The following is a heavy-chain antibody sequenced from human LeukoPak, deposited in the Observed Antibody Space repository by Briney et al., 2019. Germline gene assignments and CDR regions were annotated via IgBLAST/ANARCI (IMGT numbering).Heavy chain of an antibody. J-gene: IGHJ5*02. CDR3: ARALVGLGQALLRRLLTTAAAIDP. CDR1: GYTFTGYY. Sequence: ASVKVSCKASGYTFTGYYMHWVRQAPGQGLEWMGWINPNSGGTNYAQKFQGRVTMTRDTSISTAYMELSRLRSDDTAVYYWARALVGLGQALLRRLLTTAAAIDPWGQGTLVTVSS. V-gene: IGHV1-2*02. CDR2: INPNSGGT. D-gene: IGHD2-2*01.